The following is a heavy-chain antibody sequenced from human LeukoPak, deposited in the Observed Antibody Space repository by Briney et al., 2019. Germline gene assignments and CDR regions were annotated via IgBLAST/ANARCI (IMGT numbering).Heavy chain of an antibody. Sequence: GGSLRLSCAASTFSFTSDDMNWVRQAPGMGLEWVSIIAHSGGTTHYADSVKGRFTISRDNSKNTLYLQMNSLRAEDTAVYYCVATKATESYYYNMDVWGKGTTVTVSS. CDR2: IAHSGGTT. D-gene: IGHD1-14*01. J-gene: IGHJ6*03. CDR3: VATKATESYYYNMDV. V-gene: IGHV3-23*01. CDR1: TFSFTSDD.